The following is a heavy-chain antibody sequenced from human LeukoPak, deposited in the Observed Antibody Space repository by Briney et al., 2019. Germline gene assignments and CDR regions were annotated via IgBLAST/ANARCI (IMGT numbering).Heavy chain of an antibody. J-gene: IGHJ6*03. CDR3: ARYGDYDPYYYYYMDV. Sequence: PGGSLRLSCAASGFTVSSNYMSWVRQAPGKGLEWVSVIYSGGSTYYADSVKGRFTISRDNSKNTLYLQMNSLRAEDTAVYYCARYGDYDPYYYYYMDVWGKGTTVTVSS. CDR1: GFTVSSNY. D-gene: IGHD4-17*01. CDR2: IYSGGST. V-gene: IGHV3-53*01.